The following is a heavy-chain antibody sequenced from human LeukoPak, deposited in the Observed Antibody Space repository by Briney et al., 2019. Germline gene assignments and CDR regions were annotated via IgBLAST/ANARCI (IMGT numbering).Heavy chain of an antibody. J-gene: IGHJ4*02. CDR2: INHSGST. Sequence: PSETLSLTCAVYGGSFSGYYWSWIRQPPGKGLEWIGEINHSGSTNYNPSLKSRVTISVDTSKNQFSLKLSSVTAADTAVYYCARGLTRYRRYYDILTGTRFDYWGQGTLVTVSS. CDR1: GGSFSGYY. V-gene: IGHV4-34*01. D-gene: IGHD3-9*01. CDR3: ARGLTRYRRYYDILTGTRFDY.